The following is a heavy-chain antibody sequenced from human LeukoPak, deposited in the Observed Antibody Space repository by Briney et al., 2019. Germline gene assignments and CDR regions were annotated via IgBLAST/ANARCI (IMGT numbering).Heavy chain of an antibody. CDR2: VDHTGST. J-gene: IGHJ3*02. CDR1: DDSITMYY. D-gene: IGHD3-10*01. V-gene: IGHV4-59*01. Sequence: PSETLSLTCTVSDDSITMYYWTWIRQPPGKGLEWIRYVDHTGSTKFNPSLNGRVSISRDTSNNFFSLRLRSVTAADTAVYYCTKSDGYGLIRICGRGTMVTVSS. CDR3: TKSDGYGLIRI.